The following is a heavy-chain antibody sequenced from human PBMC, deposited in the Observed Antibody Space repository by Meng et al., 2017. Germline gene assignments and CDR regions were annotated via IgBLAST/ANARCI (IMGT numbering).Heavy chain of an antibody. J-gene: IGHJ4*02. CDR2: FDPEDGET. CDR1: GYTLTELS. V-gene: IGHV1-24*01. Sequence: ASVKVSCKVSGYTLTELSMHWVRQAPGKGLEWMGGFDPEDGETIYAQKFQGRVTMTEDTSTDTAYMELRSLRSEDTDVYYCATVHIVVLTALDYWGQGTLVTVSS. D-gene: IGHD2-21*02. CDR3: ATVHIVVLTALDY.